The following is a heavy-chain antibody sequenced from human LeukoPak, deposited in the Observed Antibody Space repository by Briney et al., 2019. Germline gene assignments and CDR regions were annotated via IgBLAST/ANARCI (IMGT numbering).Heavy chain of an antibody. Sequence: GGSLRLSCAASGFTFRDAWMTWVRQAPGKGLEWVGRIRSKTDGGTTDYAVSVQGRFTISRDDSKNTLYLQMSSLKTEDTAVYYCARHIYGVVSIQQWGQGTLVTVSS. D-gene: IGHD3-3*01. CDR1: GFTFRDAW. CDR2: IRSKTDGGTT. J-gene: IGHJ1*01. CDR3: ARHIYGVVSIQQ. V-gene: IGHV3-15*01.